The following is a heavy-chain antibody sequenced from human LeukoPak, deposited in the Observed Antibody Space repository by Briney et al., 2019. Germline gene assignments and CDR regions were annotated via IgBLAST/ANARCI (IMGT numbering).Heavy chain of an antibody. V-gene: IGHV3-33*01. Sequence: GGSLRLSCAASGFTFSSYGMHWVRQAPGKGLEWVAVIWYDGSKKYYADSVKGRFTISRDNSKNTLYLQMNSLRDEDTAVYYCARGRYSSGYPFDYWGQGTLVTVSS. J-gene: IGHJ4*02. CDR2: IWYDGSKK. CDR3: ARGRYSSGYPFDY. CDR1: GFTFSSYG. D-gene: IGHD6-19*01.